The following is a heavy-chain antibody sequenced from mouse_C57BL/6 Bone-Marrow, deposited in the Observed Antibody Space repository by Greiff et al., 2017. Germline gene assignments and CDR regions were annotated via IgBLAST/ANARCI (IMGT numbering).Heavy chain of an antibody. J-gene: IGHJ2*01. Sequence: QVQLQQPGAELVMPGASVKLSCKASGYTFTSYWMHWVKQRPGQGLEWIGEIDPSDSYTNYNHKFKGKSTLTVDKSSSTAYMQISSLTAEDSAVYYCARLVRYYFDYWGQGTTLTVSS. V-gene: IGHV1-69*01. D-gene: IGHD2-1*01. CDR3: ARLVRYYFDY. CDR1: GYTFTSYW. CDR2: IDPSDSYT.